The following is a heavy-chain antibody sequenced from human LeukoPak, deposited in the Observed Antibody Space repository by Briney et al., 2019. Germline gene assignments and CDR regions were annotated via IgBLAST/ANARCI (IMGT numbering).Heavy chain of an antibody. CDR1: GGTFSSYA. Sequence: ASVKVSCKASGGTFSSYAISWVRQAPGQGLEWMGGIFPIFGTANYAQKFQGRVTITTDESTSTAYMELSSLRSEDTAVYYCARGASPYYYDSSGYNYWGQGTLVTVSS. D-gene: IGHD3-22*01. CDR2: IFPIFGTA. V-gene: IGHV1-69*05. J-gene: IGHJ4*02. CDR3: ARGASPYYYDSSGYNY.